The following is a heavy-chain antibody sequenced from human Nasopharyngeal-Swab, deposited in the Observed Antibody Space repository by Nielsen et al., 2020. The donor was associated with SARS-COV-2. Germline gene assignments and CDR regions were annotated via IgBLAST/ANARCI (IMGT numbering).Heavy chain of an antibody. Sequence: GGSLRLSCAASGFTFSSYWMHWVRQAPGKGLVWVARIKSDGSSISYADSVKGRFTISRDNAKNTLYLQMNSLRAEDTAVYYCAKDEKTYYYDSRGDYWGQGTLVTVSS. D-gene: IGHD3-22*01. CDR3: AKDEKTYYYDSRGDY. J-gene: IGHJ4*02. CDR2: IKSDGSSI. V-gene: IGHV3-74*01. CDR1: GFTFSSYW.